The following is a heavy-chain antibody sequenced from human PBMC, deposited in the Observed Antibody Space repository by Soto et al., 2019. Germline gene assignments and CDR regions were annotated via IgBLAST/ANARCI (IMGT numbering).Heavy chain of an antibody. D-gene: IGHD3-22*01. CDR3: ARPIQYYFDTSAQSAWFDP. CDR1: GGTFSSYA. J-gene: IGHJ5*02. Sequence: QVQLVQSGAEVKKPGSSVKVSCKASGGTFSSYAISWVRQAPGQGLEWMGGIIPIFGTPNYAQKFQGRVTITADESTSTAYMELGSLRSEDTAVYYCARPIQYYFDTSAQSAWFDPWGQGTLVTVSS. CDR2: IIPIFGTP. V-gene: IGHV1-69*12.